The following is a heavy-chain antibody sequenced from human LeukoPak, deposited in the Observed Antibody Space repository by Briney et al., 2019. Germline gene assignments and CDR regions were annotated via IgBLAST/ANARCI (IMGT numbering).Heavy chain of an antibody. CDR1: GFTFSSYS. CDR3: AREFDSSSWYVDY. Sequence: GGSLRLSCASSGFTFSSYSMNWVRQAPGKGLEWVSSISSSSSYIYYADSVKGRFTISRDNAKNSLYLQMNSLRAEDTAVHYCAREFDSSSWYVDYWGQGTLVTVSS. V-gene: IGHV3-21*01. D-gene: IGHD6-13*01. J-gene: IGHJ4*02. CDR2: ISSSSSYI.